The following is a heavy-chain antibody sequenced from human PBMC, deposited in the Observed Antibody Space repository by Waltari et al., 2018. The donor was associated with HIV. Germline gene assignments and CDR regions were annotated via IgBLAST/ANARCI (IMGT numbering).Heavy chain of an antibody. Sequence: EVQLVESGGGLAQPGGSLRLSCTASGFSLSDVWMHWVRQAPGKGLEWVSHIHSDASGTNYADSVNGRFTISRDSANNTLYLQINSLRGEDTAVYYCARDDNYHDSSSGYSSRFDSWGQGTLVTVSS. CDR3: ARDDNYHDSSSGYSSRFDS. D-gene: IGHD3-22*01. CDR1: GFSLSDVW. CDR2: IHSDASGT. J-gene: IGHJ4*02. V-gene: IGHV3-74*01.